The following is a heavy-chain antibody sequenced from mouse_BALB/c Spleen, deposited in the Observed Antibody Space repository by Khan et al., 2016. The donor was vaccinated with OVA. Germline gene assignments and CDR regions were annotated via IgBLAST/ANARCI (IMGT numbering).Heavy chain of an antibody. CDR2: ISDGGSSI. CDR1: GFIFSDYY. D-gene: IGHD1-1*02. V-gene: IGHV5-4*02. CDR3: VRAGYGGFAY. J-gene: IGHJ3*01. Sequence: EVELVESGGGLVKPGGSLKLSCAASGFIFSDYYMYWVRQTPEKRLEWVATISDGGSSIYYPDSVKGRFTISRDNAKNNLYLQMSSLKSEDTAIYYCVRAGYGGFAYWGQGTLVTVSA.